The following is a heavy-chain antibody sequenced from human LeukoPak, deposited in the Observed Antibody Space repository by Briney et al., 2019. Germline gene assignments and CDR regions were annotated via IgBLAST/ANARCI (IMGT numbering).Heavy chain of an antibody. CDR1: GGSISSSSYY. CDR3: ARHPSLYGGLDY. V-gene: IGHV4-39*07. CDR2: IYYSGST. J-gene: IGHJ4*02. D-gene: IGHD4-23*01. Sequence: SETLSLTCTVSGGSISSSSYYWGWIRQPPGKGLEWIGSIYYSGSTYYNPSLKSRVTISVDTSKNQFSLKLSSVTAADTAVYYCARHPSLYGGLDYWGQGTLVTVSS.